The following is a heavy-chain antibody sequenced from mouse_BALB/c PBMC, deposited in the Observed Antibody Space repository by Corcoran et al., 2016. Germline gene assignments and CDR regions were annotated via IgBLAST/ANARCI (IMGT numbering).Heavy chain of an antibody. D-gene: IGHD2-1*01. V-gene: IGHV9-3-1*01. CDR3: ARYGNYAMDY. CDR1: GYTFTNYG. Sequence: QIQLVQSGPELKKPGETVKISCKASGYTFTNYGMNWVKQAPGKGLKWMGWINTYTGEPTYADDFNGRFAFSLETSASTAYLQINNLKNEYTATYFCARYGNYAMDYWGQGTSVTVSS. CDR2: INTYTGEP. J-gene: IGHJ4*01.